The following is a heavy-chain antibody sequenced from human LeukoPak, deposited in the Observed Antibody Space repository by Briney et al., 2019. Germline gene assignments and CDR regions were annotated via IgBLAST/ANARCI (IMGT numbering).Heavy chain of an antibody. V-gene: IGHV1-2*02. CDR1: GYTFTGYY. Sequence: GASVKVSCKASGYTFTGYYMHWVRQAPGQGLEWMGWINPNSGGTNYAQKFQGRVTMTRDTSISTAYMELSRLRSDDTAVYYCARDRHHAWGSDAFDIWGQGTMVTVSS. CDR2: INPNSGGT. J-gene: IGHJ3*02. CDR3: ARDRHHAWGSDAFDI. D-gene: IGHD3-16*01.